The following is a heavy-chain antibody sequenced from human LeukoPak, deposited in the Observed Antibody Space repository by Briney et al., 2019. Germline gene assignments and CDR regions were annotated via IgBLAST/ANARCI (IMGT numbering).Heavy chain of an antibody. Sequence: SVKVSCKASGCTFSSYAINWVRQAPGQGLEWMGVINPIFGRANYAQKFQGRVTITADKSTSTAYLQLRSLRSEATAVYYCARGASGDIFVAASCYFDYWGQGTLVTVSS. J-gene: IGHJ4*02. CDR3: ARGASGDIFVAASCYFDY. CDR2: INPIFGRA. V-gene: IGHV1-69*06. D-gene: IGHD3-9*01. CDR1: GCTFSSYA.